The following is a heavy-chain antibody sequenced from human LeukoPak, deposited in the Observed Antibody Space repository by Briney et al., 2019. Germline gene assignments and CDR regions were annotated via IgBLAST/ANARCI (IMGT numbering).Heavy chain of an antibody. D-gene: IGHD2-2*01. CDR3: ARRGYCSSTSCYADDY. CDR2: IYPGDSDT. V-gene: IGHV5-51*01. J-gene: IGHJ4*02. CDR1: GYSFTSYW. Sequence: GESLKISCKGSGYSFTSYWIGWVRQMPGKGLEWMGIIYPGDSDTRYSPSLQGQVTISADKSISTAYLQWSSLKASDTAMYYCARRGYCSSTSCYADDYWGQGTLVAVSS.